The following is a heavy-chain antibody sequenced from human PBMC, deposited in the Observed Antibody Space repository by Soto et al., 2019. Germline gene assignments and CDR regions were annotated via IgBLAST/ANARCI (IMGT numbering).Heavy chain of an antibody. CDR2: IYYGGST. Sequence: SETLSLTCTVSGGSISSYYWSWIRQPPGKGLEWIGYIYYGGSTNYNPSLKSRVTISVDTSKNQFSLKLSSVTAADTAVYYCARLLYSSSWFDYWGQGTLVTVSS. D-gene: IGHD6-13*01. J-gene: IGHJ4*02. V-gene: IGHV4-59*01. CDR3: ARLLYSSSWFDY. CDR1: GGSISSYY.